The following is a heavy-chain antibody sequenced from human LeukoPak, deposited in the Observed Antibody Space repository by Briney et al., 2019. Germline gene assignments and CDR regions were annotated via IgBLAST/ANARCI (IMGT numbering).Heavy chain of an antibody. J-gene: IGHJ6*02. CDR3: VKDIGSSGHYNGMGV. D-gene: IGHD6-13*01. CDR2: ISWNSGSI. CDR1: GFIFDDYA. Sequence: GGSLRLSCAVSGFIFDDYAMHWVRQAPGKGLQWVSGISWNSGSIGYADSVKGRFTISRDNAKNSLYLQMNSLRAEDTALYYCVKDIGSSGHYNGMGVWGQGTTVTVSS. V-gene: IGHV3-9*01.